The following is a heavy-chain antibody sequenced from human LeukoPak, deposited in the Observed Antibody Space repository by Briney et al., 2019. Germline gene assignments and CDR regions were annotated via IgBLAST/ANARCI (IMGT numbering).Heavy chain of an antibody. CDR3: ARLETYDSTLDY. Sequence: SETLSLTCTVSGDSITISSYYWGWIRQPPGKGLERIGNIYYSGSTYYNPSLKSRVTISVDTSKNQFSLWLSSVTAADTAVYYCARLETYDSTLDYWGQGTLVTVSS. CDR1: GDSITISSYY. V-gene: IGHV4-39*01. D-gene: IGHD3-22*01. CDR2: IYYSGST. J-gene: IGHJ4*02.